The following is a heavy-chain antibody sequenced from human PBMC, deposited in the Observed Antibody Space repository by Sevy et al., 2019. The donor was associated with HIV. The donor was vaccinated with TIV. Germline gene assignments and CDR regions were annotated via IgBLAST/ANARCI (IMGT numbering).Heavy chain of an antibody. Sequence: GGSLRLSCAASGFTFSSYGMHWVCQAPGKGLEWVAVIWYDGSNKYYADSVKGRFTISRDNSKNTLYLQMNSLRAEDTAVYYCARDRIRGSYYYYGMDVWGQGTTVTVSS. J-gene: IGHJ6*02. V-gene: IGHV3-33*01. CDR3: ARDRIRGSYYYYGMDV. CDR1: GFTFSSYG. CDR2: IWYDGSNK. D-gene: IGHD3-3*02.